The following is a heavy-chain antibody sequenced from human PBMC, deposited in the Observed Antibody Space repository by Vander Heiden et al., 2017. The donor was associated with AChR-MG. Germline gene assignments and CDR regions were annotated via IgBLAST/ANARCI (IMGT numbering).Heavy chain of an antibody. J-gene: IGHJ4*02. V-gene: IGHV3-23*01. Sequence: EVQQLESGGGLVQPSGSLRPPCAASGLTFSSYAMSWVRQAPGKGLEGVSASSGSGGSTYYADSVKSRFTISRDNSKNTLYLQMNSLRAEDTAVYYCAKKQEQWLAPFDYWGQGTLVTVSS. CDR3: AKKQEQWLAPFDY. D-gene: IGHD6-19*01. CDR2: SSGSGGST. CDR1: GLTFSSYA.